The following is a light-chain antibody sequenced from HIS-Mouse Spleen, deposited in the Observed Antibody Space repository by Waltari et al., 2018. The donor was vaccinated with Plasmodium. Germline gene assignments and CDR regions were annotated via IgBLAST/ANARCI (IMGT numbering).Light chain of an antibody. CDR1: ALTQKY. CDR3: YSTDSSGNHRV. CDR2: EDS. J-gene: IGLJ3*02. V-gene: IGLV3-10*01. Sequence: SYELTQPPSASVSPGQTARTTCAGAALTQKYAYWYQQKSGQAPVLVIYEDSKRPSGIPERFSGSSSGTMATLTISGAQVEDEADYYCYSTDSSGNHRVFGGGTKLTVL.